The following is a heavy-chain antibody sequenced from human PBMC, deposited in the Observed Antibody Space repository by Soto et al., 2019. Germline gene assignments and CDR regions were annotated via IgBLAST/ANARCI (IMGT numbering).Heavy chain of an antibody. D-gene: IGHD6-19*01. CDR1: GGSISSYY. Sequence: SETLSLTCTVSGGSISSYYWSWIRQPPGKGLERIGYIYYSGSTNYNPSLKSRVTISVDTSKNQFSLKLSSVTAADTAVYYCARVLGQWLFTPREAFDIWGQGTMVTVSS. J-gene: IGHJ3*02. CDR2: IYYSGST. V-gene: IGHV4-59*01. CDR3: ARVLGQWLFTPREAFDI.